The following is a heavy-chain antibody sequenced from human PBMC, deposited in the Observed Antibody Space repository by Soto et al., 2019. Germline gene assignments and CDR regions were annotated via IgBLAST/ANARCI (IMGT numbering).Heavy chain of an antibody. CDR2: VYYRGRS. CDR1: GGLARTISYH. Sequence: PETLCVRWSGSGGLARTISYHWVWIRHSTEKGLEWIGSVYYRGRSYSKSSVKSRVTISVDTSKNQFSLNLNSVTASDKAVYFCVSKRTSLLTKAYFDYWGLGALVTVS. CDR3: VSKRTSLLTKAYFDY. J-gene: IGHJ4*02. V-gene: IGHV4-39*01. D-gene: IGHD1-26*01.